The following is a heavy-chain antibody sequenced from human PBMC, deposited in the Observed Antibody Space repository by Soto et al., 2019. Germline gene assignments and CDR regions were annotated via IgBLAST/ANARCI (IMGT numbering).Heavy chain of an antibody. V-gene: IGHV4-39*01. CDR2: VHYSGSA. J-gene: IGHJ4*02. CDR3: ARLRWGSGSYSGVLDF. CDR1: GGSISTSSYF. D-gene: IGHD3-10*01. Sequence: QLQLQESGPGLVKPSETLSLACSVSGGSISTSSYFWGWIRQPPGKGLEWVGAVHYSGSANYRSSLQSRVTISVDTSQNQFSLRLRSVTAADTAVYYCARLRWGSGSYSGVLDFWGQGALFTVSS.